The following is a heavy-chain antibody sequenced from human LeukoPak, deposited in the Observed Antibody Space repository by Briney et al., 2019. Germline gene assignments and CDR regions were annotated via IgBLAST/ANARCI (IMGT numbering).Heavy chain of an antibody. V-gene: IGHV3-30*02. CDR3: ASEVLYF. CDR1: GFTFSSYA. CDR2: IRYDGSNK. Sequence: GGSLRLSCAASGFTFSSYAMHWVRRAPGKGLEWVAFIRYDGSNKYYADSVKGRFTISRDNAKNSLYLQMNSLRAEDTAVYYCASEVLYFWGQGTLVTVSS. J-gene: IGHJ4*02.